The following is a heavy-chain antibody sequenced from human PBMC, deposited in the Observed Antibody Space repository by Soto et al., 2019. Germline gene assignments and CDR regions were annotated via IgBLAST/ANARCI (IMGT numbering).Heavy chain of an antibody. V-gene: IGHV1-18*01. CDR2: ISAHNGNT. CDR3: ARGGYGAY. D-gene: IGHD3-10*01. CDR1: GYGFTTYG. Sequence: QVHLVQSGAEVKKPGASVKVSCKGSGYGFTTYGITWVRQAPGQGLEWMAWISAHNGNTNYAQKLQGRVTVTRDTATSTAYMELRSQRSDDTAVYYCARGGYGAYWGQAARVTVSS. J-gene: IGHJ4*02.